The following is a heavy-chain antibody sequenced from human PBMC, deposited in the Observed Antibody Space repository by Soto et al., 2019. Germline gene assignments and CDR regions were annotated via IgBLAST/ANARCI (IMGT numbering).Heavy chain of an antibody. D-gene: IGHD2-15*01. Sequence: ASVKVSCKASGYTFAAYYIHWVRQAPGQGLEWMGWINPGSGDTSYAQRVQGRVTMTRDTSFGPAYMELSSLRSDDTAIYYCARDPGGRTFENWGQGTLVTVSS. CDR1: GYTFAAYY. V-gene: IGHV1-2*02. J-gene: IGHJ4*02. CDR3: ARDPGGRTFEN. CDR2: INPGSGDT.